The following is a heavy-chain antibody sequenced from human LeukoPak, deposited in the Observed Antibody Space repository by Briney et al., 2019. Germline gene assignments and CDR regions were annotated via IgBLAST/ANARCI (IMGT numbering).Heavy chain of an antibody. CDR3: ASSGCSSTSCYTDDFDY. Sequence: TSETLSLTCAVYGGSFSGYYWSWIRQPPGKGLEWIGEINHSGSTNYNPSLKSRVTISVDTSKNQFSLKLSSVTAADTAVYYCASSGCSSTSCYTDDFDYWGQGTLVTVSS. J-gene: IGHJ4*02. V-gene: IGHV4-34*01. D-gene: IGHD2-2*02. CDR1: GGSFSGYY. CDR2: INHSGST.